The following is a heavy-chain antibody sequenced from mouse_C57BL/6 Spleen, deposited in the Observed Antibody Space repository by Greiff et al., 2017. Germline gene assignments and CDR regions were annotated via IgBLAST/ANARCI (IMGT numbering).Heavy chain of an antibody. J-gene: IGHJ3*01. CDR2: INPGSGGT. D-gene: IGHD1-1*01. CDR3: ARPLITTVVGPFAY. CDR1: GYAFTNYL. Sequence: VQLQQSGAELVRPGTSVKVSCKASGYAFTNYLIEWVKQRPGQGLEWIGVINPGSGGTNYNEKFKGKATLTADKSSSTAYMQLSSLTSEDSAVYFCARPLITTVVGPFAYWGQGTLVTVSA. V-gene: IGHV1-54*01.